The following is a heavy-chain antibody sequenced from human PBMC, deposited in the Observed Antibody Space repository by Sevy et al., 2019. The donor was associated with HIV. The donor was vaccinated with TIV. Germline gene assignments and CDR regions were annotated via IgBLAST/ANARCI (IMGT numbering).Heavy chain of an antibody. Sequence: ASVKVSCKASGYTFTSYGISWVRQAPGQGLEWMGWISAYNGNTNYAQKLQGRVTMTTDTSTSTAYMELRSLRSDDTAVYYCARDRLGAIAAAGLFDYWGQGTLVTVSS. D-gene: IGHD6-13*01. J-gene: IGHJ4*02. CDR3: ARDRLGAIAAAGLFDY. CDR1: GYTFTSYG. V-gene: IGHV1-18*01. CDR2: ISAYNGNT.